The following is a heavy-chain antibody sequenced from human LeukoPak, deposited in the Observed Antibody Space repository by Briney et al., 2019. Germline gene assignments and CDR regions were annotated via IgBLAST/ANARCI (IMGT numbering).Heavy chain of an antibody. CDR2: IYSGGST. J-gene: IGHJ4*02. V-gene: IGHV3-53*01. CDR3: ARDRRGSGSYYNGEFDY. Sequence: GGSLRLSCAASGFTVSSNYMSWVRQAPGKGLEWVSVIYSGGSTYYADSVKGRFTISRDNSKNTLYLQMNSLRAEDTAVYYCARDRRGSGSYYNGEFDYWGREPLVTVSS. CDR1: GFTVSSNY. D-gene: IGHD3-10*01.